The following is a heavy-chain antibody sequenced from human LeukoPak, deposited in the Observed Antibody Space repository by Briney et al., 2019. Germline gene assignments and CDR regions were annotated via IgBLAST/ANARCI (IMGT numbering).Heavy chain of an antibody. J-gene: IGHJ4*02. CDR3: ARAPGYRSFLDY. V-gene: IGHV3-21*01. CDR2: ISSSSSYI. CDR1: GFIFSSYN. Sequence: GGSLRLSCAASGFIFSSYNMNWVRQAPGKGLEWVSFISSSSSYIYYSDSVKGRFTISRDNAKNSLYLQMNSLRAEDTAVYYCARAPGYRSFLDYWGQGTLVTVSS. D-gene: IGHD6-13*01.